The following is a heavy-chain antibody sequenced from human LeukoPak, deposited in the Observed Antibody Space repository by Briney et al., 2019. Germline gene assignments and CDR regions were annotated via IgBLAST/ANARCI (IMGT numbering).Heavy chain of an antibody. J-gene: IGHJ4*02. D-gene: IGHD2-8*01. Sequence: ASVKVSCKASGYTFTGHYMHWVRQAPGQGLEWMGWINPNSGGTKYAQKFQDRVTMTRDTSISTAYMELSRLRSDDTAVYFCARLDYCSKGVCVNFDYWGQGTLITVSS. CDR1: GYTFTGHY. CDR3: ARLDYCSKGVCVNFDY. CDR2: INPNSGGT. V-gene: IGHV1-2*02.